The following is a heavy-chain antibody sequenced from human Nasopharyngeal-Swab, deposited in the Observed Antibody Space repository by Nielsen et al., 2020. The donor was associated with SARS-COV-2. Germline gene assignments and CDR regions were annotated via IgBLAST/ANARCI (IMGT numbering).Heavy chain of an antibody. J-gene: IGHJ6*03. CDR1: GFTFSDHW. CDR2: IKQDGSEK. D-gene: IGHD6-13*01. Sequence: GESLKISCVVSGFTFSDHWMNWVRQAPGKGLEWVANIKQDGSEKYYVDSVKGRFTISRDNAKNSLYLQMNSLRAEDTAVYYCARGSSSWPDFYYYYYYMDVWGKGTTVTVSS. CDR3: ARGSSSWPDFYYYYYYMDV. V-gene: IGHV3-7*03.